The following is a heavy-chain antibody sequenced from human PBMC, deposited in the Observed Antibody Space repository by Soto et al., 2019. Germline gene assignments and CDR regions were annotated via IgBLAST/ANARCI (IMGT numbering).Heavy chain of an antibody. CDR2: VSYDGNHK. CDR1: GFTFRSFG. Sequence: QVQVVESGGGVIQPGTSLSLSCGSSGFTFRSFGMYWVRQAPGKGLEWVAVVSYDGNHKYYADSVKGRFTVSRDNAKNMLYLQMNSLRGEDTAVYYCAKDVGQQLVLNYGMDVWGQGTTVTVSS. V-gene: IGHV3-30*18. D-gene: IGHD6-13*01. CDR3: AKDVGQQLVLNYGMDV. J-gene: IGHJ6*02.